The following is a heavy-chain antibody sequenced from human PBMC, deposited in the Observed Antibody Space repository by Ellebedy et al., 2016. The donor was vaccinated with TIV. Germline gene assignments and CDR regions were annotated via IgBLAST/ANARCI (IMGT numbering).Heavy chain of an antibody. V-gene: IGHV3-33*06. CDR2: IWYDGTNK. Sequence: PGGSLRLSCAASGFTFSSYGMHWVRQAPGKGLEWVAVIWYDGTNKYYADSGKGRFTISRDNSKNTLYLQMNSLRAEDTAVYFCTKTGTTGTLLPYCFDYWGQGTLVTVSS. CDR3: TKTGTTGTLLPYCFDY. J-gene: IGHJ4*02. D-gene: IGHD1-1*01. CDR1: GFTFSSYG.